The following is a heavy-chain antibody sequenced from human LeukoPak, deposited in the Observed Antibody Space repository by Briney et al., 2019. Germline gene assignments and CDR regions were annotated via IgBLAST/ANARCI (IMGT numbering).Heavy chain of an antibody. J-gene: IGHJ4*02. Sequence: GGSLRLSCAGSGFTFSSYAMSWVRQAPGKGLEWVSAISGSGADTYYADSVKGRFTISRGNSKNTLFLQMNSLRAEDSAVYYCAKDTTTHTVTTHYFDYWGQGSLVTVSS. CDR1: GFTFSSYA. CDR2: ISGSGADT. V-gene: IGHV3-23*01. CDR3: AKDTTTHTVTTHYFDY. D-gene: IGHD4-17*01.